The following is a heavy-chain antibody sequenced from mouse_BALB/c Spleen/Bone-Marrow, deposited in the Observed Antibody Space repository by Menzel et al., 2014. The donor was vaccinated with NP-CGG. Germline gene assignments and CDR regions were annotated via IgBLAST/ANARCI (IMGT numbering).Heavy chain of an antibody. CDR2: MNPDSSTI. CDR3: ARENYYGSSYPMDY. D-gene: IGHD1-1*01. CDR1: GFDFSRFW. J-gene: IGHJ4*01. Sequence: EVQLVESGGGLVQPGGSLKLSCAASGFDFSRFWMSWVRQAPGKGLEWIGEMNPDSSTINYTPSLKDKFIISRDNAKNTLYLQMSKVRSEDTALYYCARENYYGSSYPMDYWGQGTSVTVSS. V-gene: IGHV4-1*02.